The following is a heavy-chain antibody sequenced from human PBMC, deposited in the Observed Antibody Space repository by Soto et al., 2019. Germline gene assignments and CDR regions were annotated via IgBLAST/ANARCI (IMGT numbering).Heavy chain of an antibody. CDR3: ARALLPHDAFAI. Sequence: EVQLVESGGGLVQPGGSLRLSCAASGFTVSSNYMSWVRQAPGKGLEWVSVIYSGGSTYYADSVKGRFTISRDNSKNTLYLQMNSLRAEDTAVYDCARALLPHDAFAIWGQGTMVTVSS. J-gene: IGHJ3*02. V-gene: IGHV3-66*01. CDR2: IYSGGST. CDR1: GFTVSSNY.